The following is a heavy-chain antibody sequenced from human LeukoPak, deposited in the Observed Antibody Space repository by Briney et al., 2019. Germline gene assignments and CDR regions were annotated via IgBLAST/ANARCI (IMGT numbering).Heavy chain of an antibody. CDR2: IYYSGST. J-gene: IGHJ6*02. V-gene: IGHV4-59*01. D-gene: IGHD3-10*01. CDR1: GGSISSYY. Sequence: SETLSLTCTVSGGSISSYYWRWIRQPPGKGLEWIGYIYYSGSTNYNLSLKSRVTISVDTSKNQFSLKLSSVTAADTAVYYCARGGEEWFGELLFPRYYGMDVWGQGTRVTVSS. CDR3: ARGGEEWFGELLFPRYYGMDV.